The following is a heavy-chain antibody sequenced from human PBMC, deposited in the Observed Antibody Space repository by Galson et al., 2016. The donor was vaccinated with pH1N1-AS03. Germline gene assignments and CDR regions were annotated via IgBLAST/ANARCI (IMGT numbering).Heavy chain of an antibody. J-gene: IGHJ3*02. CDR3: ARERVYSEIRHPFDI. D-gene: IGHD3-22*01. V-gene: IGHV4-59*01. Sequence: SETLSLTCTVSGASLSGYHWSWVRQSPGKGMEWIGFIHENGRTDYNPFLKSRLSMSRDTSKNQFSLNLSSVTAADTAVYFCARERVYSEIRHPFDIWGQGTMVTVSS. CDR1: GASLSGYH. CDR2: IHENGRT.